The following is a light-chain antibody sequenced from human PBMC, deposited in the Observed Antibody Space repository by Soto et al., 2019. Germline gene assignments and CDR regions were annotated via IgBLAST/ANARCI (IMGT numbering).Light chain of an antibody. CDR1: QDVSNY. Sequence: DIQMTQSPSSLSASVGDRVTITCQASQDVSNYLNWYQQKPGKAHKLLIYDASNLETGVTSRFSGSGSGTDVSFTISSLQPEDIATYYCQQYDNLPITFGQGTLLEI. CDR3: QQYDNLPIT. CDR2: DAS. V-gene: IGKV1-33*01. J-gene: IGKJ5*01.